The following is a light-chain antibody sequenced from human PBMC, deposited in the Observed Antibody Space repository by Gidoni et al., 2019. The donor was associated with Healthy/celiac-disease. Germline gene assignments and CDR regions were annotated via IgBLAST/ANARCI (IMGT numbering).Light chain of an antibody. CDR1: QSISSY. J-gene: IGKJ2*01. Sequence: DIQMTQSPSSLSASVGDRVTIPCRASQSISSYLNWYQQKPGKAPQLLIYAASSLQSGVPSRFSGSGSGTDFTLTISSLQPEDFATYYCQQSYSTPVWTFGQGTKLEIK. CDR2: AAS. CDR3: QQSYSTPVWT. V-gene: IGKV1-39*01.